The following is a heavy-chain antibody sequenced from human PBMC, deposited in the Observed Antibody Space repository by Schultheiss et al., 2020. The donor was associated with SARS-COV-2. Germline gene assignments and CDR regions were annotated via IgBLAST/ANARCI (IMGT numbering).Heavy chain of an antibody. Sequence: SETLSLTCTVSGGSVSSGSYYWSWIRQPPGKGLEWIGYIYYSGNTKYNPSLKSRVTISVDTSKNQFSLKLSSVTAADTAVYYCARDSRRWRFFDLWGRGTLVTVSS. V-gene: IGHV4-61*01. CDR3: ARDSRRWRFFDL. CDR2: IYYSGNT. CDR1: GGSVSSGSYY. J-gene: IGHJ2*01. D-gene: IGHD3-3*01.